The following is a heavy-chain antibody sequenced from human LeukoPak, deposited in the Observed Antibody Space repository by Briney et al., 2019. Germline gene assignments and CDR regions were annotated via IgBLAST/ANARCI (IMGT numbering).Heavy chain of an antibody. V-gene: IGHV3-30-3*01. CDR1: GFTFSSYA. CDR2: ISYDGSNK. J-gene: IGHJ3*02. Sequence: PGGSLRLSCAASGFTFSSYAMHWVRQAPGKGLEWVAVISYDGSNKYYADSVKGRFTISRDNSKNTLYLQMNSLRAEDTAVYYCARDRGSYGSDAFDIWGQGTMVTVSS. D-gene: IGHD1-26*01. CDR3: ARDRGSYGSDAFDI.